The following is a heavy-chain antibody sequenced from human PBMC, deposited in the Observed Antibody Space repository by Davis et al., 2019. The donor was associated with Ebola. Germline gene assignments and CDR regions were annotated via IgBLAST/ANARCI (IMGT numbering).Heavy chain of an antibody. Sequence: MPSETLSLTCAVSGGSISSGGYSWSWIRQPPGKGLEWIGYIYHSGSTYYNPSLKSRVTISVDRSKNQFSLKLSSVTAADTAVYYSARGGAYGDYPNWFDPWGQGTLVTVSS. D-gene: IGHD4-17*01. V-gene: IGHV4-30-2*01. CDR3: ARGGAYGDYPNWFDP. J-gene: IGHJ5*02. CDR1: GGSISSGGYS. CDR2: IYHSGST.